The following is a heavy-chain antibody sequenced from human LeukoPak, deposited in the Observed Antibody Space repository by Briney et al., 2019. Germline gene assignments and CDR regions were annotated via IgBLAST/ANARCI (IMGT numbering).Heavy chain of an antibody. J-gene: IGHJ4*02. CDR3: ATTRAHQFDF. D-gene: IGHD4-11*01. CDR1: GGSINNADYY. V-gene: IGHV4-31*03. CDR2: IFYSGNT. Sequence: SETLSLTCTVSGGSINNADYYWTWIRQHPGKGLEWIGFIFYSGNTYYNPSLKSRVTLSIDTSKNQFSLKMNSVTAADTAVYYCATTRAHQFDFWGQGTLVTVSS.